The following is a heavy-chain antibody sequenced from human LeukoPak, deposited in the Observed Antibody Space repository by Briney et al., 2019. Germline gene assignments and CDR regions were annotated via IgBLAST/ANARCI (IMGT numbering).Heavy chain of an antibody. CDR3: AAPGGGDSFDI. Sequence: SETLSLTCAVSGYSISSDYYRGWIRQPPGKGLEWIGSVYRSGSTYYKPSLKSRVTISVDTSKNQVSLNLRSVTAADTAVYYCAAPGGGDSFDIWGQGTMVTVSS. CDR1: GYSISSDYY. J-gene: IGHJ3*02. CDR2: VYRSGST. D-gene: IGHD2-15*01. V-gene: IGHV4-38-2*01.